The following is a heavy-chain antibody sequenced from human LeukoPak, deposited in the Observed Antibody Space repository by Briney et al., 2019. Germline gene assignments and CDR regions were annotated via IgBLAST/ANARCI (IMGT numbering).Heavy chain of an antibody. D-gene: IGHD2-2*01. CDR2: ISGSGGST. Sequence: GGSLRLSCAASGFAFSSYSMNWVRQAPGKGLEWVSAISGSGGSTYYADSVKGRFTISRDNSKNTLYLQMNSLRAEDTAVYFCAKDLGCSSTSCSFDYWGQGTLVTVSS. V-gene: IGHV3-23*01. J-gene: IGHJ4*02. CDR3: AKDLGCSSTSCSFDY. CDR1: GFAFSSYS.